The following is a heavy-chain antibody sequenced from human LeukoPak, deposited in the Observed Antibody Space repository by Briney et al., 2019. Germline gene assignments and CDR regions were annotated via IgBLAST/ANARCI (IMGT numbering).Heavy chain of an antibody. CDR3: AKDSHDSSGYRDY. J-gene: IGHJ4*02. V-gene: IGHV3-23*01. CDR2: ISGSGGST. D-gene: IGHD3-22*01. CDR1: GFTFSSYA. Sequence: PGGPLRLSCAASGFTFSSYAMSWVRQAPGKGLEWVSAISGSGGSTYYADSVKGRFTISRDNSKNTLYLQMNSLRAEDTAVYYCAKDSHDSSGYRDYWGQGTLVTVSS.